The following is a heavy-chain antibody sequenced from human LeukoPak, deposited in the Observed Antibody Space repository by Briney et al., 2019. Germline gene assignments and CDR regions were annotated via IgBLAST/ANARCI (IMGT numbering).Heavy chain of an antibody. J-gene: IGHJ5*01. D-gene: IGHD1-26*01. CDR2: ISGSGVGT. CDR1: GLTFSSHA. CDR3: VKDEDVVGNWFDS. V-gene: IGHV3-23*01. Sequence: PGGSLRLSCAASGLTFSSHAMSWVRQAPGKGLEWLSSISGSGVGTYYAASVKGRFTISRDNFKNTLYLQMNSLRVEDTAVYYCVKDEDVVGNWFDSWGQGTLVTVSS.